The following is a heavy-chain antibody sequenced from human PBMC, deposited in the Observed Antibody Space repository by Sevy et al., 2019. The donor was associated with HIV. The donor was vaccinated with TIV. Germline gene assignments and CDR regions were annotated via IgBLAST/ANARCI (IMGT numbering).Heavy chain of an antibody. CDR1: GFTFSLYS. D-gene: IGHD3-22*01. Sequence: GGSLRLSCAASGFTFSLYSMTWVRQAPGKGPELISYITTSSSIIYYADSVKGRFTISRDNAKNSLYLQMSSLRVEDTAVYYCARSFYDSSGFSGYYHLDYWGQGTLVTVSS. CDR3: ARSFYDSSGFSGYYHLDY. V-gene: IGHV3-48*01. CDR2: ITTSSSII. J-gene: IGHJ4*02.